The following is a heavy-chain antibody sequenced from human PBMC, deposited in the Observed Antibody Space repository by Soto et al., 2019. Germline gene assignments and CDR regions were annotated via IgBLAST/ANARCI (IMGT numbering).Heavy chain of an antibody. J-gene: IGHJ4*02. CDR3: AREGLTSGYTFAF. CDR1: GYTFIGYS. V-gene: IGHV1-18*04. D-gene: IGHD2-2*02. Sequence: ASVKVSGKASGYTFIGYSITWVRQAPGQGLEWMGWISAANANTEYAQKFQGRVTMTIDTSTGTAYMELRSLRSDDTAMYFCAREGLTSGYTFAFWGQGTLVTVSS. CDR2: ISAANANT.